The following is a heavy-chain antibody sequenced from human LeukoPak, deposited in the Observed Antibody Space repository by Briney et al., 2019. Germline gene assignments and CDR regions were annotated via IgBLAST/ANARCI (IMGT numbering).Heavy chain of an antibody. D-gene: IGHD3-9*01. CDR3: ARDGHYDILTGYSPKDFQH. V-gene: IGHV3-21*01. CDR1: GFTFSSYR. CDR2: ISSSGSYI. Sequence: GGSLRLSCVASGFTFSSYRMNWVRQAPGKGLEWVSSISSSGSYIYYADSVKGRFTISRDNAKNSLYLQMNSLRAEDTAVYYCARDGHYDILTGYSPKDFQHWGQGTLVTVSS. J-gene: IGHJ1*01.